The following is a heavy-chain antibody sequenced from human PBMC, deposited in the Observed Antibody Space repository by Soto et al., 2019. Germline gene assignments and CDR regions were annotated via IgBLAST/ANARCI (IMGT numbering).Heavy chain of an antibody. CDR1: GGTFSSYA. D-gene: IGHD2-2*01. Sequence: QVQLVQSGAEVKKPGSSVKVSCKASGGTFSSYAISWVRQAPGQGLEWMGGIIPIFGTADYAQKFQGRVTITADESTSTADMELSSLRSEDTAVYYCARHVPAAGYYYGMDVWGQGTTVTVSS. J-gene: IGHJ6*02. CDR2: IIPIFGTA. V-gene: IGHV1-69*12. CDR3: ARHVPAAGYYYGMDV.